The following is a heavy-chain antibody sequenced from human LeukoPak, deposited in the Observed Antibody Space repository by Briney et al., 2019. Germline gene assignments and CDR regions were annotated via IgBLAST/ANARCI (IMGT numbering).Heavy chain of an antibody. CDR2: IYPGDSDT. D-gene: IGHD4-11*01. CDR1: GYRFTNYW. V-gene: IGHV5-51*01. J-gene: IGHJ4*02. CDR3: ARFLTVTTFDY. Sequence: GASLKISCKGSGYRFTNYWIGWVRQMPGKGLEWMGIIYPGDSDTRYSPSFQGQVTISVDKSISTAHLQWSSLKASDTAMYYCARFLTVTTFDYWGQGTLVTVSS.